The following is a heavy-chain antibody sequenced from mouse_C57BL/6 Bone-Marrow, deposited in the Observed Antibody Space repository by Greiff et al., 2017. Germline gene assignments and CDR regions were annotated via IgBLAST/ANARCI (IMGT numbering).Heavy chain of an antibody. V-gene: IGHV7-3*01. Sequence: EVQLVESGGGLVQPGGSLSLSCAASGFTFTDYYMSWVRQPPGKALEWLGFIRNKANGYTTAYSASVKGRFSISSDNSQSILYLKMNALRTEDSATYYCARSLYYYGSSYGFAYWGQGTLVTVSA. CDR1: GFTFTDYY. CDR2: IRNKANGYTT. D-gene: IGHD1-1*01. CDR3: ARSLYYYGSSYGFAY. J-gene: IGHJ3*01.